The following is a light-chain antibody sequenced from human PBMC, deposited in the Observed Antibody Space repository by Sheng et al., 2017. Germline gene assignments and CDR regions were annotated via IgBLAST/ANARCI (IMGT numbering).Light chain of an antibody. CDR3: QQRSNWLLT. CDR2: DAS. V-gene: IGKV3-11*01. Sequence: EIVLTQSPATLSLSPGERATLSCRASQSLSSFLAWYQQKPGQAPRLLIYDASNRAPAIPARFSGSGSGTDFTLTISSLEPEDFAVYYCQQRSNWLLTFGGGTRVEDQT. J-gene: IGKJ4*01. CDR1: QSLSSF.